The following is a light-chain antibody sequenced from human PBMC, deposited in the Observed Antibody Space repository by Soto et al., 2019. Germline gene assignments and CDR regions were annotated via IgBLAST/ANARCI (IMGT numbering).Light chain of an antibody. J-gene: IGLJ3*02. Sequence: QSVLTQPPSVSGAPGQRVTISCTGSSSNIGAGYDVYWYQQLPGTAPKLLIYGNSNRPSGVPDRFSGSKSGTSASLAITGLRAEDEADYYCQSYASSLSGWVFGGGTKLTVL. V-gene: IGLV1-40*01. CDR1: SSNIGAGYD. CDR3: QSYASSLSGWV. CDR2: GNS.